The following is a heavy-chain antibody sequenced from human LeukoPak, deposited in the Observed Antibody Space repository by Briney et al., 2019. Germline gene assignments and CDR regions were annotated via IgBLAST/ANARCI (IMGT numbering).Heavy chain of an antibody. CDR3: ARGVGGSSLHSDP. J-gene: IGHJ5*02. CDR1: GGSFSGYY. Sequence: SETLSLTCAVYGGSFSGYYWSWIRQPPGKGLEWIGEINHSGSTNYNPSLKSRVTISVDTSKNQFSLKLSSVTAADTAVYYCARGVGGSSLHSDPWGQGTLVTVSS. V-gene: IGHV4-34*01. CDR2: INHSGST. D-gene: IGHD3-16*02.